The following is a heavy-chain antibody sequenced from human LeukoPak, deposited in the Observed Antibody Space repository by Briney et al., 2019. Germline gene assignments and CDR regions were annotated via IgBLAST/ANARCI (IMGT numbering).Heavy chain of an antibody. Sequence: SGGSLRLACTASGFTFSSYAMSWVRQAPGKGLEWVSAISGSGGSTYYADSVKGRFTISRDNSKNTLYLQMNSLRAEDTAVDYCAKFGPILYMVRGGNDYWGQGTLVTVSS. D-gene: IGHD3-10*01. CDR2: ISGSGGST. CDR1: GFTFSSYA. J-gene: IGHJ4*02. CDR3: AKFGPILYMVRGGNDY. V-gene: IGHV3-23*01.